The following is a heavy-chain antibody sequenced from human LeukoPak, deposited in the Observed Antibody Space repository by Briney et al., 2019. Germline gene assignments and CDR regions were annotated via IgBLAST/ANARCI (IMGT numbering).Heavy chain of an antibody. Sequence: PGGSLRLSCAASGFTFSSYSMNWVRQAPGKGLEWVSSISSSSSYIYYADSVKGRFTISRDNAKNSLYLQMNSLRAEDTAVYYCARDNTDYDSSGYYAYYYYYMDVWGKGTTVTVSS. CDR3: ARDNTDYDSSGYYAYYYYYMDV. D-gene: IGHD3-22*01. V-gene: IGHV3-21*01. CDR2: ISSSSSYI. CDR1: GFTFSSYS. J-gene: IGHJ6*03.